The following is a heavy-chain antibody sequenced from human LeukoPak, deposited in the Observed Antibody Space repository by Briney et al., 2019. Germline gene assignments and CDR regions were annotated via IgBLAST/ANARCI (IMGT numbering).Heavy chain of an antibody. Sequence: ASVKVSCKASGYTFTSYYMHWVRQGPGQGLEWMGVINPSGGSTSYAQKFQGRVTVTRDTSTSTVYMELSSLRSEDTAVYYCARSPRSSGWYGWWFDPWGQGTLVTVSS. J-gene: IGHJ5*02. D-gene: IGHD6-19*01. V-gene: IGHV1-46*03. CDR1: GYTFTSYY. CDR2: INPSGGST. CDR3: ARSPRSSGWYGWWFDP.